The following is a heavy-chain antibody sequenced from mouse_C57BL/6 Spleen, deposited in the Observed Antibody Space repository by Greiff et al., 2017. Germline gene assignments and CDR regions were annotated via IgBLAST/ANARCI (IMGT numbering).Heavy chain of an antibody. CDR3: ARDDYERAY. Sequence: VQLKESGPGLVKPSQSLSLTCSVTGYSITSGYYWNWIRQFPGNKLEWMGYISYDGSNNYNPSLKNRISITRDTSKNQFFLKLNSVTTEDTATYYCARDDYERAYWGQGTTLTVSS. D-gene: IGHD2-4*01. CDR1: GYSITSGYY. J-gene: IGHJ2*01. V-gene: IGHV3-6*01. CDR2: ISYDGSN.